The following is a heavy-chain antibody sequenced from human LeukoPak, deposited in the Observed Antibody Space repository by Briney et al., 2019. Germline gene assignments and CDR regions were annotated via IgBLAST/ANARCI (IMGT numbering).Heavy chain of an antibody. J-gene: IGHJ6*03. Sequence: GGSLRLSCAASEFSVGSNYTTWVRQTPGKGLEWISSITTSSSYTFYADSVKGRFTISRDNARDSLYLQMNSLTAEDTAVYYCARDPYSGAYGDTYYYYMDVWGKGTTVTISS. V-gene: IGHV3-21*01. D-gene: IGHD1-26*01. CDR3: ARDPYSGAYGDTYYYYMDV. CDR2: ITTSSSYT. CDR1: EFSVGSNY.